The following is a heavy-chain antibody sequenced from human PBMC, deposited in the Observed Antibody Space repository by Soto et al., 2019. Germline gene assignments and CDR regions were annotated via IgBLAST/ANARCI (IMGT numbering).Heavy chain of an antibody. J-gene: IGHJ4*02. Sequence: QVQLKESGPGLVKPSQTLSLTCSVSGGSIGSGDYYWSWVRQSPGKGLEWIGYIYYTGNTYYNPSLGSRVTFSVDTSQNQLSLRLSDVTVADTAVYYCARDSRRRADSGTRPLYYFDYWCQGTLVTVSS. V-gene: IGHV4-30-4*01. CDR1: GGSIGSGDYY. CDR3: ARDSRRRADSGTRPLYYFDY. CDR2: IYYTGNT. D-gene: IGHD1-26*01.